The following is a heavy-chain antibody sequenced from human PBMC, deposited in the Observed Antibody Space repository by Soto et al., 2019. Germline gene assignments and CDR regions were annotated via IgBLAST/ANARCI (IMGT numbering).Heavy chain of an antibody. D-gene: IGHD6-19*01. CDR2: IDPSDSYT. Sequence: GESLKISCKGSGYSFTSYWISWVRQMPGKGLEWMGRIDPSDSYTNYSPSFQGHVTISADKSISTAYLQWSSLKASDTAMYYCARQGIAVAGQYYYYGMDVWGQGTTVTVSS. CDR3: ARQGIAVAGQYYYYGMDV. J-gene: IGHJ6*02. CDR1: GYSFTSYW. V-gene: IGHV5-10-1*01.